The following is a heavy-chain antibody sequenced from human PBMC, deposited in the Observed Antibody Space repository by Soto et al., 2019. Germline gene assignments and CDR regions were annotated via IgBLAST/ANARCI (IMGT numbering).Heavy chain of an antibody. D-gene: IGHD3-22*01. CDR3: ARDRGYYDSSGYYYHDAFDI. CDR1: GGTFSSYA. Sequence: QVPLVQSGAEVKKPGSSVKVSCKASGGTFSSYAISWVRQAPGQGLEWMGGIIPIFGTANYAQKFQGRVTITADESTSTAYMELSSLRSEDTAVYYCARDRGYYDSSGYYYHDAFDIWGQGTMVTVSS. V-gene: IGHV1-69*01. J-gene: IGHJ3*02. CDR2: IIPIFGTA.